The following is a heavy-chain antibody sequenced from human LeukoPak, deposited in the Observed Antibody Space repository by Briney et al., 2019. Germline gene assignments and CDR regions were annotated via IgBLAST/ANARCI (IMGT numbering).Heavy chain of an antibody. CDR3: ARGLQENLAWLQAFSAFDI. CDR2: ISAYNSNT. CDR1: GYTFTSYG. Sequence: ASVKVSCKASGYTFTSYGISWVRQAPGQGLEWMGWISAYNSNTNYAQKLQGRVTMTTDTSTSTAYMELRSLRSDDTAVYYCARGLQENLAWLQAFSAFDIWGQGTMVTVSS. D-gene: IGHD5-12*01. J-gene: IGHJ3*02. V-gene: IGHV1-18*01.